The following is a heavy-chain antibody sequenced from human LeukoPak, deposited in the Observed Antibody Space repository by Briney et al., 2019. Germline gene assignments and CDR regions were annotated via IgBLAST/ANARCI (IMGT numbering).Heavy chain of an antibody. V-gene: IGHV3-23*01. CDR1: GFTFSSYA. D-gene: IGHD3-22*01. CDR2: ISGSGGST. J-gene: IGHJ4*02. CDR3: AKDPVLRNYYDSSGYLFDY. Sequence: GGSQRLSCAASGFTFSSYAMSWVRQAPGKGLEWVSAISGSGGSTYYADSVKGRFTISRDNSKNTLYLQMNSLRAEDTAVYYCAKDPVLRNYYDSSGYLFDYWGQGTLVTVSS.